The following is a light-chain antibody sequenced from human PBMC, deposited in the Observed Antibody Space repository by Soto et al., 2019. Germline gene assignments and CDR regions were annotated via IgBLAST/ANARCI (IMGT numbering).Light chain of an antibody. CDR1: QSVSSIY. CDR2: DES. V-gene: IGKV3D-20*02. CDR3: QKRSNWPGT. Sequence: PGERATLSCGVGQSVSSIYLAWYQQKTGLAPRLLIYDESSRATGIPARFSGSGSGTDFTLTISSLEPEDFAVYYCQKRSNWPGTCGQGTRLEIK. J-gene: IGKJ5*01.